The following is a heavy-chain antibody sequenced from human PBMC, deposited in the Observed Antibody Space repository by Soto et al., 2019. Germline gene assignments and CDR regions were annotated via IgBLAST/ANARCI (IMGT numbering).Heavy chain of an antibody. V-gene: IGHV4-59*01. CDR3: ARCCSGGSCSIDY. CDR1: GGSISSYY. CDR2: IYYSGST. Sequence: SETLSLTCTVSGGSISSYYWSWIRQPPGKGLEWIGYIYYSGSTNYNPSLKSRVTISVDTSKNQFSLKLSSVTAADTAAYYCARCCSGGSCSIDYWGQGTLVTVSS. D-gene: IGHD2-15*01. J-gene: IGHJ4*02.